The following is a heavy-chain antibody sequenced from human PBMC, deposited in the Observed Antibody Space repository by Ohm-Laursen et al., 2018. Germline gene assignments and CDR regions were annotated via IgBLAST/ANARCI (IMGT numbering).Heavy chain of an antibody. J-gene: IGHJ6*02. CDR2: INPNSGGT. V-gene: IGHV1-2*02. Sequence: ASVKVSCKASGYTFTGHYMHWVRQAPGQGLEWMGWINPNSGGTNYAQKFQGRVTMTRDTSISTAYMELSRLRSDDTAVYYCARDPRNYYGMDVWGQGTTVTVSS. CDR1: GYTFTGHY. CDR3: ARDPRNYYGMDV.